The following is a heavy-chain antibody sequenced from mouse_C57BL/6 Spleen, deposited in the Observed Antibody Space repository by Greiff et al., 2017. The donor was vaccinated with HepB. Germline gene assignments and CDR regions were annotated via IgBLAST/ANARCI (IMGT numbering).Heavy chain of an antibody. Sequence: QVQLQQPGAELVMPGASVKLSCKASGYTFTSYWMHWVKQRPGQGLEWIGEIDPSDSYTNYNQKFKGKSTLTVDKSSSTAYMQLSSLTSEDSAVYYCARGGGSSYENWYFDVWGTGTTVTVSS. CDR3: ARGGGSSYENWYFDV. CDR1: GYTFTSYW. V-gene: IGHV1-69*01. CDR2: IDPSDSYT. J-gene: IGHJ1*03. D-gene: IGHD1-1*01.